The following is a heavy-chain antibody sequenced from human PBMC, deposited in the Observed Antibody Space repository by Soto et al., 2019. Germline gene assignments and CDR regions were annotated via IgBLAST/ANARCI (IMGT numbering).Heavy chain of an antibody. J-gene: IGHJ6*02. D-gene: IGHD1-26*01. CDR3: ASHSKWELLRNYYSYGMDV. CDR2: IYPGDSDT. V-gene: IGHV5-51*01. Sequence: HVESQTLSWKVSGYSFTSYGIGWMRQMPGKGLEWMGIIYPGDSDTRYSPSFQGQVTISADKSISTAYLQWSSLKASDTAMYYCASHSKWELLRNYYSYGMDVWGQGTTVTVSS. CDR1: GYSFTSYG.